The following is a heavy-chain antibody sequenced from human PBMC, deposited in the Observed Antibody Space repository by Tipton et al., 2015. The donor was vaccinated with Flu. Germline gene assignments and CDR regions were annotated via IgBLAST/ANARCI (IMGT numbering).Heavy chain of an antibody. V-gene: IGHV3-66*01. Sequence: SLRLSCAASGFTVSSNYMSWVRQAPGKGLEWVSVIYSGGSTYYADSVKGRFTISRDNSKNTLYLQMNSLRAEDMAVYYCARDLLGHRSNWFDPWGQGTLVTVSS. CDR3: ARDLLGHRSNWFDP. D-gene: IGHD1-14*01. J-gene: IGHJ5*02. CDR2: IYSGGST. CDR1: GFTVSSNY.